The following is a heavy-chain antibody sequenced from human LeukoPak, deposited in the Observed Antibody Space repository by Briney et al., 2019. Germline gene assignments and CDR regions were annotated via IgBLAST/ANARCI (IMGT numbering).Heavy chain of an antibody. Sequence: GGSLRLSCAVSGFTFSSYWMHWVRQTPGKGLVWVSRIDTDGSRTNNADSVKGRFTISRDNAKNILYLQMNSLRAEDTAVYYCARDKETATTADLGFWGQGTLVTVSS. V-gene: IGHV3-74*01. D-gene: IGHD5-24*01. CDR2: IDTDGSRT. CDR3: ARDKETATTADLGF. CDR1: GFTFSSYW. J-gene: IGHJ4*02.